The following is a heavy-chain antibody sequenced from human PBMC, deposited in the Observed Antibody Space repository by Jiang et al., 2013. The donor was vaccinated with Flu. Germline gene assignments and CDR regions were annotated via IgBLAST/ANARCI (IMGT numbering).Heavy chain of an antibody. V-gene: IGHV4-59*11. Sequence: WASGLVKPSETLSLTCTVPGGSINTHYWSWIRQPPGEGLEWIGYIYYTGRTSYNPSLKSRVTISIDTSKNQFSLKLTSVTAADTAVYFCARDQASTDAFDIWGRGTMVT. CDR2: IYYTGRT. J-gene: IGHJ3*02. CDR3: ARDQASTDAFDI. D-gene: IGHD2/OR15-2a*01. CDR1: GGSINTHY.